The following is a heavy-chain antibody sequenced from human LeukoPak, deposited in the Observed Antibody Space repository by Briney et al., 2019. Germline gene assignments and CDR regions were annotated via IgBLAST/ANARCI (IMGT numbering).Heavy chain of an antibody. Sequence: PSETLSLTCAVYGTSFNGYYWSWIRRPPGKGLGWIGEINHSGSTNYNPSLKSRVTISVDTSKNQFSLKLSSVTAADTAVYYCARSRTRAYGSGSMGGYFDNWGQGTLVTVSS. J-gene: IGHJ4*02. D-gene: IGHD3-10*01. CDR3: ARSRTRAYGSGSMGGYFDN. CDR2: INHSGST. CDR1: GTSFNGYY. V-gene: IGHV4-34*01.